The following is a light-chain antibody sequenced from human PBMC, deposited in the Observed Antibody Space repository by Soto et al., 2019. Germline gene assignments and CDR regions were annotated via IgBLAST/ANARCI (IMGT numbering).Light chain of an antibody. CDR1: QSIDSL. J-gene: IGKJ1*01. CDR3: QQTLSFPPT. V-gene: IGKV1-12*01. Sequence: DIQMTQSPSSVSASVGDRVTITCRASQSIDSLLAWYQQKPEEAPKLLIFTGSLLHSGVPPRFSGSGSVTDFTLTISILQPEDFATYYCQQTLSFPPTFGQGTKV. CDR2: TGS.